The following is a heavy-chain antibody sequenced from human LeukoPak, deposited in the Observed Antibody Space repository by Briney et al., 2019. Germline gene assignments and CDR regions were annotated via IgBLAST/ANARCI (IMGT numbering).Heavy chain of an antibody. CDR2: IYYSGST. CDR1: GGSISSSSYY. Sequence: SATLSLTCTVSGGSISSSSYYWGWIRQPPGKGLEWIGSIYYSGSTYYNPSLQSRVTISIDTSKNQFSLKLRFVTAADTAVYYCARVRCSGGSCPYYYYYYYMDVWGKGTTVTVSS. J-gene: IGHJ6*03. V-gene: IGHV4-39*07. CDR3: ARVRCSGGSCPYYYYYYYMDV. D-gene: IGHD2-15*01.